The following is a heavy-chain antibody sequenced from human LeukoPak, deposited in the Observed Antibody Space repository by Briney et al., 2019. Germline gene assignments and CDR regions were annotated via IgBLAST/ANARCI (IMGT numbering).Heavy chain of an antibody. CDR1: GGSISSYY. Sequence: SETLSLTCTVSGGSISSYYWSWIRQPPGKGLEWIGYIYYSGSTNYNPSLKSRVTISVDTSKNQFSLKLSSVTAADTAVYYCARVSVPAAMWYYYYYMDVWGKGTTVTVSS. V-gene: IGHV4-59*01. J-gene: IGHJ6*03. D-gene: IGHD2-2*01. CDR2: IYYSGST. CDR3: ARVSVPAAMWYYYYYMDV.